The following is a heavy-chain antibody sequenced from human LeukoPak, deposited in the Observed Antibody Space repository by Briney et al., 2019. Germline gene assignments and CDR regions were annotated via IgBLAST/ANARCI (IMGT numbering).Heavy chain of an antibody. CDR2: IRSKANNYAT. V-gene: IGHV3-73*01. D-gene: IGHD5-12*01. CDR3: SSPVNGYNPGH. CDR1: GFTFSGSA. Sequence: PGGSLRLSCAASGFTFSGSAMHWVRQASGKGLEWVGRIRSKANNYATAYAASVKGRFTISRDDSINTAYLQMNSLKTEDTAVYYCSSPVNGYNPGHWGQGTLVPVSS. J-gene: IGHJ4*02.